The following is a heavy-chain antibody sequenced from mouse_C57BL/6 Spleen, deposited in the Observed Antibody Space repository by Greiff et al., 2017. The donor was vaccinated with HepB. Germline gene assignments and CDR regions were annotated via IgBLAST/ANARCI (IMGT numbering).Heavy chain of an antibody. D-gene: IGHD1-1*01. CDR2: ISYDGSN. V-gene: IGHV3-6*01. Sequence: VQLKESGPGLVKPSQSLSLTCSVTGYSITSGYYWNWIRQFPGNKLEWMGYISYDGSNNYNPSLKNRISITRDTSKNQFFLKLNSVTTEDTATYYCARGESYYGSSRYFDVWGTGTTVTVSS. J-gene: IGHJ1*03. CDR1: GYSITSGYY. CDR3: ARGESYYGSSRYFDV.